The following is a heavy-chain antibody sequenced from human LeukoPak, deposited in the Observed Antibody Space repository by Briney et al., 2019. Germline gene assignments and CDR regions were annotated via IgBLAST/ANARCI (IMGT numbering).Heavy chain of an antibody. CDR3: AKDIVPNYGSTFDF. Sequence: GGSLRLSCAASGFTFSSYAMHWVRQAPGKGLEWVAVISYDGSNKYYADSLKGRFTISRDNSKNTLYLQMNSLRAEDTAVYYCAKDIVPNYGSTFDFWGQGTMVTVSS. D-gene: IGHD1-7*01. J-gene: IGHJ3*01. V-gene: IGHV3-30*04. CDR2: ISYDGSNK. CDR1: GFTFSSYA.